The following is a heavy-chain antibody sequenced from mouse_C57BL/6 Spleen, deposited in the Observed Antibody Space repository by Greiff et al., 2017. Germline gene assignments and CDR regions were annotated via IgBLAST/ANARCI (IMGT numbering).Heavy chain of an antibody. CDR3: ARLIYYGNGCYYAMDY. D-gene: IGHD2-1*01. CDR2: ISDGGSYT. Sequence: EVHLVESGGGLVKPGGSLKLSCAASGFTFSSSAMSWVRQTPEKRLEWVATISDGGSYTYYPDNVKGRFTISRDNAKNNLYLQMSHLKSEDTAMYYCARLIYYGNGCYYAMDYWGQGTSVTVSS. V-gene: IGHV5-4*01. CDR1: GFTFSSSA. J-gene: IGHJ4*01.